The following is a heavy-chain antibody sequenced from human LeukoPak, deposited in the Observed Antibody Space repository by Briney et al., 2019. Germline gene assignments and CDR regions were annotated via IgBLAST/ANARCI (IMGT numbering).Heavy chain of an antibody. J-gene: IGHJ6*03. CDR1: GFVFDDYT. CDR2: IDWTGHST. D-gene: IGHD6-13*01. CDR3: AKGGYSSSWYYYMDV. Sequence: GGSVRLSCAASGFVFDDYTMHWVRQVPGKGLEWVALIDWTGHSTNYADSVKGRFTISRDNDKNSLYLQMNSLRAEDTALYYCAKGGYSSSWYYYMDVWGKGTTVTVSS. V-gene: IGHV3-43*01.